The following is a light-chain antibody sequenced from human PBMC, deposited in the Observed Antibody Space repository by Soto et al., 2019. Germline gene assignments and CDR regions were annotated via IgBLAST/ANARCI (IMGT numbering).Light chain of an antibody. CDR3: QQYSNWPIT. CDR2: KAS. CDR1: QSISSY. V-gene: IGKV1-5*03. J-gene: IGKJ5*01. Sequence: DIQMTQSPSTLSASVGDRVTIACRASQSISSYLAWYQQKPGKAPNLLIYKASNLASGVPSRFTGGGSGTDFTLTINSLQPDDFAVYYCQQYSNWPITFGQGTRLEIK.